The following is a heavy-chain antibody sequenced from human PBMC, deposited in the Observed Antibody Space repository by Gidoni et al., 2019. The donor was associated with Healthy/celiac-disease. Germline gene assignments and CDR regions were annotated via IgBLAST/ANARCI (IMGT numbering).Heavy chain of an antibody. J-gene: IGHJ5*02. CDR3: ARHVALARSWFDP. CDR1: GCSISSSNSY. Sequence: QLQLQESGPGLVKPSETLSLTCTVSGCSISSSNSYWGWMRPPPGKGLEWIGCIYYTGSTYYNPSLKSRVTISVDTPKNQFSLKLTSVTAADTAVYYCARHVALARSWFDPWGQGTLVTVSS. V-gene: IGHV4-39*01. CDR2: IYYTGST.